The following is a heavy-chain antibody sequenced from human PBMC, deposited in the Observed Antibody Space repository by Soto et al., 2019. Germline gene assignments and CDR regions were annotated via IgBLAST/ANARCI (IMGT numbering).Heavy chain of an antibody. CDR3: AIQITMVRGVILTKTLYYFDY. D-gene: IGHD3-10*01. V-gene: IGHV4-39*01. J-gene: IGHJ4*02. CDR1: GGSISSSSYY. Sequence: QLQLQESGPGLVKPSETLSLTCTVSGGSISSSSYYWGWIRQPPGKGLEWIGSIYYSGSTYYNPSLKSRVTISVDTSKNQFSLKLSSVTAADTAVYYCAIQITMVRGVILTKTLYYFDYWGQGTLVTVSS. CDR2: IYYSGST.